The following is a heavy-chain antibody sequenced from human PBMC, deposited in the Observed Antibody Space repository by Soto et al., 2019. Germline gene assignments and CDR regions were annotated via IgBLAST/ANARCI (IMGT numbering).Heavy chain of an antibody. Sequence: ASVKVSCKASGYTFTSYYMHWVRQAPGQGLEWMGIINPSGGSTSYAQKFQGRVTMTRDTSTSTVYMELSSLRSEDTAVYYCARDEMYSYGYYRPSYYYYGMDVWGQGATVTVSS. V-gene: IGHV1-46*01. CDR1: GYTFTSYY. CDR2: INPSGGST. J-gene: IGHJ6*02. CDR3: ARDEMYSYGYYRPSYYYYGMDV. D-gene: IGHD5-18*01.